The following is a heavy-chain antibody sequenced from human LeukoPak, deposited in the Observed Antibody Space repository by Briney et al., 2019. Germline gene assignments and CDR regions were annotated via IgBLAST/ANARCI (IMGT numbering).Heavy chain of an antibody. CDR2: INPNSGGT. J-gene: IGHJ4*02. D-gene: IGHD3-10*01. Sequence: HWASVKVSCKASGYTFTGYYMHWVRQAPGQGPEWMGWINPNSGGTNYAQKFQGRVTMTRDTSISTAYMELSRLRSDDTAVYYCARITITMVRGVINDYWGQGTLVTVSS. V-gene: IGHV1-2*02. CDR3: ARITITMVRGVINDY. CDR1: GYTFTGYY.